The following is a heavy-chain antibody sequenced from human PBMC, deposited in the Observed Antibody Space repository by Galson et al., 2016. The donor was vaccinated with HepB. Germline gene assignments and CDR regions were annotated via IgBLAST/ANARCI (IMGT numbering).Heavy chain of an antibody. Sequence: SLRLSCAASGFTFSNYAMSWVRQAPGKGLEWVSSISGSGSNTYYADSVKGRFTISRDNSKNTLYLHLNSLRAEDTAVYYCARTVVPAAPLAEVRNRYYFGLDVWGQGTTVTISS. D-gene: IGHD2-2*01. J-gene: IGHJ6*02. V-gene: IGHV3-23*01. CDR3: ARTVVPAAPLAEVRNRYYFGLDV. CDR2: ISGSGSNT. CDR1: GFTFSNYA.